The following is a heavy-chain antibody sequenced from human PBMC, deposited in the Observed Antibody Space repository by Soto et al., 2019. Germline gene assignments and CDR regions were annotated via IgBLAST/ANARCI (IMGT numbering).Heavy chain of an antibody. CDR1: GFTFSSYG. Sequence: QVQLVESGGGVVQPGRSLRLSCAASGFTFSSYGMHWVRQAPGKGLEWVAVIWYDGSNKYYADSVKGRFTISRDXXKXXXXXXXXXXXXXXXXXXXXXXXXXXXXXXXXXXXXXGLYSGYFDYWGQGTLVTVSS. J-gene: IGHJ4*02. V-gene: IGHV3-33*01. CDR3: XXXXXXXXXXXXXXXXXGLYSGYFDY. CDR2: IWYDGSNK. D-gene: IGHD2-8*01.